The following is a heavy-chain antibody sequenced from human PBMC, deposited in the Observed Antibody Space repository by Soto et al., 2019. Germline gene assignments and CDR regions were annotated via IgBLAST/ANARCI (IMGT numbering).Heavy chain of an antibody. CDR3: AGRRYYYGSGRMGWFDP. J-gene: IGHJ5*02. CDR2: IYYSGST. CDR1: GGSISSYY. V-gene: IGHV4-59*01. D-gene: IGHD3-10*01. Sequence: SETLSLTCTVSGGSISSYYWSWIRQPPGKGLEWIGYIYYSGSTNYNPSLKSRVTISVDTSKNQFSLKLSSVTAADTAVYYCAGRRYYYGSGRMGWFDPWGPGTLVTVSS.